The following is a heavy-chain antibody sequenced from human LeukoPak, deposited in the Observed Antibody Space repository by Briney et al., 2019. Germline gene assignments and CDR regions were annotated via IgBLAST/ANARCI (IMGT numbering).Heavy chain of an antibody. D-gene: IGHD6-19*01. CDR3: VSSDWFAAFDI. Sequence: GGSLRLSCVASGFSFSSHWMPWVRQAPGKGLVWVSRIKGDASSISYADSVKGRFTISRDNAKNTLFLQMNSLRAEDTAMYYCVSSDWFAAFDIWGQGSLVTVSS. CDR2: IKGDASSI. CDR1: GFSFSSHW. V-gene: IGHV3-74*01. J-gene: IGHJ3*02.